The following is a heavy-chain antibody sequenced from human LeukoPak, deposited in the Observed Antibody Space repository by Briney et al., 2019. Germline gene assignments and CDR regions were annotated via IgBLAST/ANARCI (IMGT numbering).Heavy chain of an antibody. CDR3: ARQRGGILTGYYIPRGFDY. CDR2: ISGSGNTI. V-gene: IGHV3-48*03. J-gene: IGHJ4*02. Sequence: GGSLRLSCVASGFTFSTYEMTWVRQAPGKGLEWVSYISGSGNTIYYADSVKGRFTISRDNARNSLYLQMNSLRAEDTAVYYCARQRGGILTGYYIPRGFDYWGQGTLVTVSS. D-gene: IGHD3-9*01. CDR1: GFTFSTYE.